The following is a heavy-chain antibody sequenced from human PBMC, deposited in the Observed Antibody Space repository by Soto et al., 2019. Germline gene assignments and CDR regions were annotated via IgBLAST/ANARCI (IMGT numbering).Heavy chain of an antibody. Sequence: GGSLRLSCAASGFSFSTFAMTWVRQAPGKGLQWVSTVTGSGFSTYYADSVKGRFTVSRDNSKNTLFLQMNSLRAEDTAVYYCAKRSGSLYYFDYWGQGALVTVSS. CDR2: VTGSGFST. D-gene: IGHD1-26*01. CDR3: AKRSGSLYYFDY. CDR1: GFSFSTFA. V-gene: IGHV3-23*01. J-gene: IGHJ4*02.